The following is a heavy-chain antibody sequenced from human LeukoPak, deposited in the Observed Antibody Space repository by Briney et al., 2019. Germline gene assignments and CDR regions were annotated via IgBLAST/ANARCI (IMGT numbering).Heavy chain of an antibody. J-gene: IGHJ4*02. CDR3: AKSSIAARRLLGDFDY. CDR1: GFTFSSYG. CDR2: ISYDGSNK. Sequence: PGGSLRLSCAASGFTFSSYGMHWVRQAPGKGLEWVAVISYDGSNKYYADSVKGRFTISRDNSKNTLYLQMNSLRAEDTAVYYCAKSSIAARRLLGDFDYWGQGTLVTVSS. V-gene: IGHV3-30*18. D-gene: IGHD6-6*01.